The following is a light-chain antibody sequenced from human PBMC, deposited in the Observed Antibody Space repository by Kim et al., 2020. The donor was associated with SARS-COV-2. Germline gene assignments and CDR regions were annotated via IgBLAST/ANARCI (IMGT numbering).Light chain of an antibody. CDR1: SLGIYY. Sequence: SSELTQDPAVSVALGQTIRITCQGDSLGIYYATWYQQKPGQAPVLVIFDKNNLPSGIPHRFSGPSPGNTASFTITGAQAEDEADYYCQSRDISGRPDYV. V-gene: IGLV3-19*01. CDR3: QSRDISGRPDYV. J-gene: IGLJ1*01. CDR2: DKN.